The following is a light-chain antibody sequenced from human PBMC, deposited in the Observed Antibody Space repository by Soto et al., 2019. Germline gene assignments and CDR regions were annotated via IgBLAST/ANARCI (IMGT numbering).Light chain of an antibody. Sequence: MTQTPSSLSASVGDRVTITCHSSQNINNYLNWYQQKPGQAPSLLIYGAFTRATGIPARFSGTGSGTEFTLTISSLQSEDFAVYYCQQYNSWPPITFGQGTLLEI. J-gene: IGKJ5*01. CDR2: GAF. V-gene: IGKV3-15*01. CDR3: QQYNSWPPIT. CDR1: QNINNY.